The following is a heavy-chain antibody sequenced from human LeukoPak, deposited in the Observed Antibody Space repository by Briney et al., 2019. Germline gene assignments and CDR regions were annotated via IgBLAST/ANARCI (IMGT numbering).Heavy chain of an antibody. J-gene: IGHJ6*02. CDR3: TRGVEYCSSTSCYYDYYYGMDV. CDR2: IRIKANGSTT. Sequence: PGGSLRLSCTASGFTFGDDSMSWVRQAPGKGLGWECFIRIKANGSTTEYAAFVKGRFTISRDDSKSIAYLQMNRLKTEDTAVYYCTRGVEYCSSTSCYYDYYYGMDVWGQGTTVTVSS. CDR1: GFTFGDDS. D-gene: IGHD2-2*01. V-gene: IGHV3-49*04.